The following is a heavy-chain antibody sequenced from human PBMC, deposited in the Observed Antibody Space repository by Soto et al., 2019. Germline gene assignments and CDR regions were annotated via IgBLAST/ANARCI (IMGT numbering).Heavy chain of an antibody. J-gene: IGHJ4*02. CDR3: AHLYCSSTSCPNYFDY. CDR1: GGSISSYY. CDR2: IYYSGST. D-gene: IGHD2-2*01. Sequence: SETLSLTCTVSGGSISSYYWSWIRQPPGKGLEWIGYIYYSGSTNYNPSLKSRVTISVDTSKNQFSLKLSSVTAADTAVYYCAHLYCSSTSCPNYFDYWGQGTLVTVSS. V-gene: IGHV4-59*08.